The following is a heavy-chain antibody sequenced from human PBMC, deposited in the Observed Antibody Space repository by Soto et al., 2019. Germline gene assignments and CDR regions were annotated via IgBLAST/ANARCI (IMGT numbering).Heavy chain of an antibody. D-gene: IGHD3-3*01. CDR1: GFTFDDYA. Sequence: GGSLRLSCAASGFTFDDYAMHWVRQGPGKGLEWVSGINWNSGRIGYADCVKGRFTISRDNAKKSLYLQMNSLRPEDTALYYCAKDPKSYDFESFDYWGQGTLVTVSS. V-gene: IGHV3-9*01. J-gene: IGHJ4*02. CDR2: INWNSGRI. CDR3: AKDPKSYDFESFDY.